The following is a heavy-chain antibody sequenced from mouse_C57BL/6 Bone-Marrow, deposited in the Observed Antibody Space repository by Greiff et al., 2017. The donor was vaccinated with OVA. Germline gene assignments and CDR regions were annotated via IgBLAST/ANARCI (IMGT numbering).Heavy chain of an antibody. CDR3: ASSRFSAFAY. D-gene: IGHD3-1*01. Sequence: VQLQQSGPELVKPGASVKISCKASGYSFTDYNMNWVKQSHGKSLEWIGVINPNYGTTNYNQKFKGKATLTVDKSSSTAYMQLNSLTSEDSAVYYCASSRFSAFAYWGQGTLVTVSA. CDR1: GYSFTDYN. V-gene: IGHV1-39*01. CDR2: INPNYGTT. J-gene: IGHJ3*01.